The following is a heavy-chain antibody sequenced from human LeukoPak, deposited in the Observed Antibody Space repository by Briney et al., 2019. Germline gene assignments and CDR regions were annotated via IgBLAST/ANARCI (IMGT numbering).Heavy chain of an antibody. Sequence: PWVKVSCKAAGYTFTGYYMHWVRQAPGPGLEGMGWINPASGGTDYAQKFQGRVTMTRDTSISTAYMELSRLRSDDTAVYYCARDEAAAEDYYYYGMDVWGQGTTVTVSS. CDR3: ARDEAAAEDYYYYGMDV. D-gene: IGHD6-13*01. CDR2: INPASGGT. CDR1: GYTFTGYY. V-gene: IGHV1-2*02. J-gene: IGHJ6*02.